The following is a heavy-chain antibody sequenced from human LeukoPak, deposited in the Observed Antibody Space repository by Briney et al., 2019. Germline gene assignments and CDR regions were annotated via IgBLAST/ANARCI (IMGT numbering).Heavy chain of an antibody. J-gene: IGHJ6*03. CDR3: ARDHSSDPPLYYYYYYMDV. D-gene: IGHD6-19*01. V-gene: IGHV1-2*02. CDR2: INPNSGGT. Sequence: GASVKVSCKASGYTFTGYYMHWVRQAPGQGLEWMGWINPNSGGTNYAQKFQGRVTMTRDTSISTAYMELSGLRSDDTAVYYCARDHSSDPPLYYYYYYMDVWGKGTTVTVSS. CDR1: GYTFTGYY.